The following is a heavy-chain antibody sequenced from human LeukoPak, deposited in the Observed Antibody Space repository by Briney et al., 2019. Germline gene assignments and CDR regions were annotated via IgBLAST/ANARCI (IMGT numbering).Heavy chain of an antibody. Sequence: SETLSLTCTVSGDSTSSDRYYGGWVRQPPGKGLEWIGNVYYSGSTYYNPSLKSRVTMSVDTSKNQFFLKLNSVTAADTAVYYCARGRPYSGGYHLDYWGQGTLVTVSA. V-gene: IGHV4-39*01. CDR2: VYYSGST. CDR1: GDSTSSDRYY. D-gene: IGHD1-26*01. J-gene: IGHJ4*02. CDR3: ARGRPYSGGYHLDY.